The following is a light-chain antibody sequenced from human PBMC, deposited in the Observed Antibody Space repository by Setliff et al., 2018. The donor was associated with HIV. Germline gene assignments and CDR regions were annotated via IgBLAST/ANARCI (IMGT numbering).Light chain of an antibody. CDR3: SSYTRSSTLV. CDR2: EVS. CDR1: SSDVGGYNY. J-gene: IGLJ3*02. Sequence: QSVLTQPASVSGSPGQSITISCTGTSSDVGGYNYVSWYQHHPGRAPKLMIYEVSNRPSGVSNRFSGSKSGNTASLTISGPQAEDEADYYCSSYTRSSTLVFGGGTKVTVL. V-gene: IGLV2-14*01.